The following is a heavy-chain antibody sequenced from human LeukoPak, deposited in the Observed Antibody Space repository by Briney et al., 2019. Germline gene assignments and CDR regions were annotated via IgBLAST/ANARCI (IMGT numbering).Heavy chain of an antibody. J-gene: IGHJ4*02. CDR2: ISYSGNNY. V-gene: IGHV3-30*03. Sequence: HPGGSLRLSCAASGFTFSHYAMHWVRQAPGEGLQWVAFISYSGNNYYYADSVKGRFIISRDDSKNTLYVEMNSLRLDDTAIYYCARGPPTSRSGAHFDYWGQGSLVTVSP. CDR3: ARGPPTSRSGAHFDY. D-gene: IGHD5-12*01. CDR1: GFTFSHYA.